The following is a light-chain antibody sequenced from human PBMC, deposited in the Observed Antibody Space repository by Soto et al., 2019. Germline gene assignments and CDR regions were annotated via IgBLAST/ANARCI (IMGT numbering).Light chain of an antibody. CDR3: QQRSNWLT. J-gene: IGKJ4*01. CDR2: DAS. V-gene: IGKV3-11*01. Sequence: EVVLTQSPATLSLSPGERATLSCRASQSVSSSLAWYQQKPGQAPMLLIYDASNRATGIPARFSGSGSGTDFTLTISSLEPEDFAVYYCQQRSNWLTFGGGTKVEIK. CDR1: QSVSSS.